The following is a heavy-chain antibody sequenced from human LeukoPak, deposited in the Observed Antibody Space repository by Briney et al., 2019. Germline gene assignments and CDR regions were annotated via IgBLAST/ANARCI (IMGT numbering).Heavy chain of an antibody. V-gene: IGHV4-38-2*02. D-gene: IGHD3-10*01. J-gene: IGHJ5*02. CDR2: IYHSGST. CDR3: ARDMVRGVGPFDP. Sequence: SETLSLTCTVSGYSISSGYYWGWIRQLPGKGLEWIGSIYHSGSTYYNPSLKSRVTISVDTSKNQFSLKLSSVTAADTAVYYCARDMVRGVGPFDPWGQGTLVTVSS. CDR1: GYSISSGYY.